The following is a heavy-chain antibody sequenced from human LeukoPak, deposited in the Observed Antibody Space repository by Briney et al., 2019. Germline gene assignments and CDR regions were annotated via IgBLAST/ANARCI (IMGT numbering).Heavy chain of an antibody. Sequence: SETLSLTCTVSGASISRYFWNWLRQPPEKELEWIGYISSGGSTNYNPSLKSRVTISIDTSKNQFSLKLTSATAADTAVYYCARGDDYKSTLFDYWGQGTLVTVSS. CDR2: ISSGGST. D-gene: IGHD5-12*01. V-gene: IGHV4-59*01. CDR1: GASISRYF. J-gene: IGHJ4*02. CDR3: ARGDDYKSTLFDY.